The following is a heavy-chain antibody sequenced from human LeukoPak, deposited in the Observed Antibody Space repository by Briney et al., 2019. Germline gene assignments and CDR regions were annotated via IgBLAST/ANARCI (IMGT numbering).Heavy chain of an antibody. Sequence: GGSLRLSCAASGFTFSSFTMTWVRQAPGKGLEWVSAIGGRGGRTYYADFLEGRFTIARDNSKDMVYLQMNSLKVEDTAIYYCGKEGGAWGQGTKVTVSS. CDR1: GFTFSSFT. CDR2: IGGRGGRT. D-gene: IGHD3-16*01. V-gene: IGHV3-23*01. CDR3: GKEGGA. J-gene: IGHJ5*02.